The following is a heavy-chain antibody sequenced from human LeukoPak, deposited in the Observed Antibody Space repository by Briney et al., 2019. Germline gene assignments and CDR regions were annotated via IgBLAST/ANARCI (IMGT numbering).Heavy chain of an antibody. D-gene: IGHD5-18*01. CDR1: GGSISSYY. J-gene: IGHJ4*02. Sequence: SETLSLTCTVSGGSISSYYWSWIRLPPGKGLEWIGYIYYSGATYYNPSLKSRVTISLDTSKNQFSLKLSSVTAADAAVYYCARAGYSYGTGYYFDYWGQGALVTVSS. CDR3: ARAGYSYGTGYYFDY. V-gene: IGHV4-59*01. CDR2: IYYSGAT.